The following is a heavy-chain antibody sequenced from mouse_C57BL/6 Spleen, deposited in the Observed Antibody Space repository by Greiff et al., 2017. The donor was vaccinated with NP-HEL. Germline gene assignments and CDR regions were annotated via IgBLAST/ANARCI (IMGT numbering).Heavy chain of an antibody. Sequence: VKLQQSGAELMKPGASVKLSCKATGYTFTGYWIEWVKQRPGHGLEWIGEILPGSGSTNYNEKFKGKATFTADTSSNTAYMQLSSLTTEDSAIYYCAREGYDGYRFAYWGQGTLVTVSA. D-gene: IGHD2-3*01. CDR1: GYTFTGYW. CDR3: AREGYDGYRFAY. V-gene: IGHV1-9*01. CDR2: ILPGSGST. J-gene: IGHJ3*01.